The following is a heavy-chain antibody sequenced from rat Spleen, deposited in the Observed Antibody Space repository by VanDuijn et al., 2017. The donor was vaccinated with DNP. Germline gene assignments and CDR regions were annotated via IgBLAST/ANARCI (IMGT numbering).Heavy chain of an antibody. D-gene: IGHD4-3*01. CDR2: MSSGGST. CDR3: AKRENSGYFDY. V-gene: IGHV2-6*01. J-gene: IGHJ2*01. Sequence: QVQLKESGPGLVQPSQTLSLTCTVSGFSLTRNSVHWVRQPPGKGLEWIASMSSGGSTYYNSGLKSRLRISRDTSKSQVFLKMNSLQTEDTAMYFCAKRENSGYFDYWGQGVMVTVSS. CDR1: GFSLTRNS.